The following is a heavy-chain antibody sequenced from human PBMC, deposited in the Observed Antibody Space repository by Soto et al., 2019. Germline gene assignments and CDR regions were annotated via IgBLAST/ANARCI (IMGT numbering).Heavy chain of an antibody. J-gene: IGHJ4*02. Sequence: QVQLQESGPGLVKPSQTLSLTCTVSGGSISSGDYYWSWIRQPPGKGLEWIGYIYYSGSTYYNPSRTSRVTISVDPSKNQFSLKLSSVTAADTAVYYCARGNDSSGYTFDYWGQGTLVTVSS. V-gene: IGHV4-30-4*01. D-gene: IGHD3-22*01. CDR3: ARGNDSSGYTFDY. CDR2: IYYSGST. CDR1: GGSISSGDYY.